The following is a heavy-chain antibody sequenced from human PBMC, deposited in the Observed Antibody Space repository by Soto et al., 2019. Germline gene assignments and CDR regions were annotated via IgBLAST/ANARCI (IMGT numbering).Heavy chain of an antibody. CDR1: GGSISSYY. V-gene: IGHV4-59*01. J-gene: IGHJ2*01. D-gene: IGHD3-3*01. CDR2: IYYSGST. Sequence: QVQLQESGPGLVKPSETLSLTCTVSGGSISSYYWSWIRQPPGKGLEWIGYIYYSGSTNYNPSLKSRVTISVDTSKNQFSLKLSSVTAADTAVYFCVGRFLEWSNWYFDLWGRGTLVTVSS. CDR3: VGRFLEWSNWYFDL.